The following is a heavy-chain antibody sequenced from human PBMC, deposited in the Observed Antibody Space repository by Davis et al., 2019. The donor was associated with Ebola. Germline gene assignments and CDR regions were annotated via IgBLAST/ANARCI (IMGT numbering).Heavy chain of an antibody. CDR3: ARDFIWGQQLAPRY. J-gene: IGHJ4*02. CDR2: ISYDGSNK. V-gene: IGHV3-30*03. CDR1: GFTFSSYG. D-gene: IGHD6-13*01. Sequence: GGSLRLSCAASGFTFSSYGMHWVRQAPGKGLEWVAVISYDGSNKYYADSVKGRFTISRDNSKNTLYLQMNSLRAEDTAVYYCARDFIWGQQLAPRYWGQGTLVTVSS.